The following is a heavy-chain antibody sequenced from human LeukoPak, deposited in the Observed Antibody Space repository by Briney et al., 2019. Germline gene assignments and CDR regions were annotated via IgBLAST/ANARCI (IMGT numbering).Heavy chain of an antibody. D-gene: IGHD3-10*01. Sequence: GGSLRLSCAASGFTFSSYEMNWVRQAPGKGLEWVSYISSSGSTIYYADSVKGRFTISRDNAKNSLYLQMNSLRDEDTAVYYCARVGRGYRNTMVRGVITAEYFQHWGQGTLVTVSS. CDR3: ARVGRGYRNTMVRGVITAEYFQH. V-gene: IGHV3-48*03. J-gene: IGHJ1*01. CDR1: GFTFSSYE. CDR2: ISSSGSTI.